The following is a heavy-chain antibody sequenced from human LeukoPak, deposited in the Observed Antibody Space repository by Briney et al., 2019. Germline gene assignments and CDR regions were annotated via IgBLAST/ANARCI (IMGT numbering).Heavy chain of an antibody. J-gene: IGHJ6*04. CDR1: GFSFSDYN. CDR3: AELGITMIGGV. CDR2: ISYNGINE. D-gene: IGHD3-10*02. V-gene: IGHV3-30*18. Sequence: PGGSLRLSCAASGFSFSDYNMHWVRQAPGKGLEWMAVISYNGINEYYADSVKGRFTISGDNSKSTLLLQMNSLRAEDTAVYYCAELGITMIGGVWGKGTTVTISS.